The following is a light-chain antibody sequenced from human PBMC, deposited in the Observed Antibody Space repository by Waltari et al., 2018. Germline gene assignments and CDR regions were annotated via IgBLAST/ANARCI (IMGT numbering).Light chain of an antibody. CDR3: SSFTSSTTGI. V-gene: IGLV2-14*03. J-gene: IGLJ2*01. CDR2: DVT. CDR1: SSDSGGYNY. Sequence: SALTQPDPVSGSPGQSITISCSGISSDSGGYNYVSWYQQHPGEATKVIIYDVTNRPSGVSNRFTGSKSGSSASLTISGLQTEDEADYYCSSFTSSTTGIFGGGTKLTVL.